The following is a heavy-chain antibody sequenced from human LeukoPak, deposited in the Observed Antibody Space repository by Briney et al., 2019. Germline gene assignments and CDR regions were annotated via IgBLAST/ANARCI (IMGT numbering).Heavy chain of an antibody. CDR3: AKGGSGYFADL. J-gene: IGHJ5*02. D-gene: IGHD3-22*01. CDR2: ISNDGGGT. CDR1: GFIFNNYG. V-gene: IGHV3-23*01. Sequence: PGGSLRLSCAASGFIFNNYGLIWVRQAPGKGLQWVSAISNDGGGTTYADFVKGRFTTSRDNSKNTLFLQMNSLRAEDTALYYCAKGGSGYFADLWGQGTLVTVSS.